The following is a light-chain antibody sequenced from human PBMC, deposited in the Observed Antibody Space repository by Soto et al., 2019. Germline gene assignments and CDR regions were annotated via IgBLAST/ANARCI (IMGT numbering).Light chain of an antibody. CDR1: QGISSY. J-gene: IGKJ3*01. CDR2: AAS. CDR3: QQLNSYPPPT. Sequence: DIQLTQSPSFLSASVGERVTITCRASQGISSYLAWYQQKPGKAPKLLIYAASTLQSGVPSRFSGSGPGTEFTLTIRSLQPEDFATYYCQQLNSYPPPTFGPGTKVDIK. V-gene: IGKV1-9*01.